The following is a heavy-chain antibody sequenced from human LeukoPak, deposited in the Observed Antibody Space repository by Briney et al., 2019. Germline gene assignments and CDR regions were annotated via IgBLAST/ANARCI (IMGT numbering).Heavy chain of an antibody. J-gene: IGHJ6*03. CDR2: IRFDGSNK. CDR3: AKGRGWEASYYYYYMDV. D-gene: IGHD1-26*01. V-gene: IGHV3-30*02. CDR1: GFTFSNYG. Sequence: PGGSLRLSCAASGFTFSNYGMHWVRQAPGRGLEWVAFIRFDGSNKYDADSVKGRFTISRDNSKNTLYLQMNSLRAEDTAVYYCAKGRGWEASYYYYYMDVWGKGTTVTISS.